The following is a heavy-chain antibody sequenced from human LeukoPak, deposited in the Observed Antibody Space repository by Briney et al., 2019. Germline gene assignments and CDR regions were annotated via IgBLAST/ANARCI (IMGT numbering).Heavy chain of an antibody. J-gene: IGHJ4*02. CDR2: NKSKTDGGTT. V-gene: IGHV3-15*01. D-gene: IGHD5-18*01. Sequence: PGGSLRLSCAVSGFTFSNAWMSWVRQAPGKGLEWVGRNKSKTDGGTTDYAAPVKGRFTISRDDSKNTLYLQMNSLKTEDTAVYYYTTDPADTAMVAYYWGQGALVTVSS. CDR1: GFTFSNAW. CDR3: TTDPADTAMVAYY.